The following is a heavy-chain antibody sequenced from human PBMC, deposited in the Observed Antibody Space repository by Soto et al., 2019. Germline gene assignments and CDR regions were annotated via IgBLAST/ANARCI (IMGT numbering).Heavy chain of an antibody. V-gene: IGHV3-33*06. J-gene: IGHJ2*01. CDR2: IWYDGSNK. CDR1: GFTFSSYG. D-gene: IGHD6-6*01. CDR3: AKDTAAARPGWYFDL. Sequence: GGSLRLSCAASGFTFSSYGMHWVRQAPGKGLEWVAVIWYDGSNKYYADSVKGRFTISRDNSKNTLYLQMNSLRAEDTAVYYCAKDTAAARPGWYFDLWGRGTLVTVSS.